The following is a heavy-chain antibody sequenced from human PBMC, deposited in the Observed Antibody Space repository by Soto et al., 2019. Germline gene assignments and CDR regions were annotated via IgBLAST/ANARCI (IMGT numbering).Heavy chain of an antibody. CDR1: GLTLSRYW. CDR3: ASLSAPDDF. CDR2: ISNDERNI. V-gene: IGHV3-74*01. J-gene: IGHJ4*02. Sequence: EVLLVESGGGLVQPGGSMRLACAASGLTLSRYWMHWVRQVPGKGLVWVAEISNDERNIRTSYADSVKGRFTVSRDDAKNTLYLQMNSLRGDDTAVYYCASLSAPDDFWGQGAQVTVSS. D-gene: IGHD6-25*01.